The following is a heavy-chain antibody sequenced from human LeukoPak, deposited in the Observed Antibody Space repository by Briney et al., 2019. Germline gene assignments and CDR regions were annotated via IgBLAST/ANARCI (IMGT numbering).Heavy chain of an antibody. CDR1: GFTFSSYW. J-gene: IGHJ3*02. D-gene: IGHD1-26*01. V-gene: IGHV3-7*01. CDR2: IKQDGSEK. Sequence: GGSLRLSCAASGFTFSSYWMSWVRQAPGKGLEWVANIKQDGSEKYYVDSVKGRFTISRDNAKNSLYLQMNSLRAEDTAVYYCASDGGGSPDAFDIWGQGTMVTVSS. CDR3: ASDGGGSPDAFDI.